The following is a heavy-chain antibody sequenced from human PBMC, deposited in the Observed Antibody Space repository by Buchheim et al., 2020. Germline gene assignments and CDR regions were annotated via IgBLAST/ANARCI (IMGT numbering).Heavy chain of an antibody. Sequence: EVQLLESGGGLVQPGGSLRLSCAASGFTFSSYAMSWVRQAPGKGLEWVANIKQDGSEKYYVDSVKGRFTISRDNAKNSLYLQMNSLRAEDTAVYYCARDSGGWFGELLSYWGQGTL. V-gene: IGHV3-7*01. CDR3: ARDSGGWFGELLSY. J-gene: IGHJ4*02. CDR1: GFTFSSYA. D-gene: IGHD3-10*01. CDR2: IKQDGSEK.